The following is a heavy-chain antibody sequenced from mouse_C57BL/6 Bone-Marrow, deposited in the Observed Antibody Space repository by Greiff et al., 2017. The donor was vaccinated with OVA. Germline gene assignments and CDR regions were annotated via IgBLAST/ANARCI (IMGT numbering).Heavy chain of an antibody. CDR2: ISDGGSYT. D-gene: IGHD1-1*01. J-gene: IGHJ1*03. Sequence: DVMLVESGGGLVKPGGSLKLSCAASGFTFSSYAMSWVRQTPEKRLEWVATISDGGSYTYYPDNVKGRFTISRDNAKNNLYLQMSHLKSEDTAMYYCARDPIYYGSSNWYFDVWGTGTTVTVSS. CDR1: GFTFSSYA. CDR3: ARDPIYYGSSNWYFDV. V-gene: IGHV5-4*01.